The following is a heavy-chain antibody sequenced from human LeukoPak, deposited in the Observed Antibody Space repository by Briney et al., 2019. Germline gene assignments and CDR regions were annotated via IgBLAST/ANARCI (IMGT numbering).Heavy chain of an antibody. Sequence: SETLSLTCTVSGGSISSYYWSWIRQPPGKGLEWIGYIYYSGSTNYNPSLKSRVTISVDTSKNQFSLKLSSVTAADTAVYYCARGRDGYNYWGQGTLVTVSS. CDR1: GGSISSYY. J-gene: IGHJ4*02. CDR2: IYYSGST. D-gene: IGHD5-24*01. CDR3: ARGRDGYNY. V-gene: IGHV4-59*01.